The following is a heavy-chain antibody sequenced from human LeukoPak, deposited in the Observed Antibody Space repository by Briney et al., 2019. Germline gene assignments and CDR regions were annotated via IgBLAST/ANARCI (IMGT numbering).Heavy chain of an antibody. CDR2: IYDSGST. CDR3: AQGELSRFDY. J-gene: IGHJ4*02. D-gene: IGHD3-16*02. Sequence: SETLSLTCTVSGGSISSGGYYWSWIRQPPGKGLEWIGYIYDSGSTYYNPSLKSRVTISVDRSKNQFSLKLNSVTAADTAVYYCAQGELSRFDYWGQGTLVTVSS. V-gene: IGHV4-30-2*01. CDR1: GGSISSGGYY.